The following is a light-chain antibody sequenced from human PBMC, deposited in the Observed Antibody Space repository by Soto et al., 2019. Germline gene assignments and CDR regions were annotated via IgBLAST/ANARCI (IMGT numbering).Light chain of an antibody. V-gene: IGKV1-39*01. J-gene: IGKJ1*01. Sequence: DIQMAQSPSSLSASVGDRVTITCRASQSISSYLNWYQQKPGKAPKLLIYAASSLQSGVPSRFSGSGSGTDFTLTISSLQPLDFATYHRQLSYSPPPPFGQVSKVEMK. CDR1: QSISSY. CDR3: QLSYSPPPP. CDR2: AAS.